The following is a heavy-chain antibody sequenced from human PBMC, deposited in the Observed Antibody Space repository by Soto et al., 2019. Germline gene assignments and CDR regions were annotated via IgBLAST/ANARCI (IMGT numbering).Heavy chain of an antibody. Sequence: GGSRRLSCAASGFTFSSYGMHWVRQAPGKGLEGVAVISYDGSKKYYADSVKGRFTISRDNSKNTLYLQMNSLRAEDTAVYYCAKAGPSIVRATSSYGMDVWGQGPTVTAP. D-gene: IGHD1-26*01. J-gene: IGHJ6*02. CDR1: GFTFSSYG. V-gene: IGHV3-30*18. CDR2: ISYDGSKK. CDR3: AKAGPSIVRATSSYGMDV.